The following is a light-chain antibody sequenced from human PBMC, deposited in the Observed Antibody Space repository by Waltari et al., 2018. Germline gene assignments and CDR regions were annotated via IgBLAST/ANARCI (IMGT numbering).Light chain of an antibody. Sequence: QVVLTQSPYASASRGASVTVTCTLRSGHSSYAIAWPQQQPEKGPRFLMKVNSDGSHTKGDGIPDRFSGSSSGAERYLTISSLQSEDEADYYCQTWGTGIRVFGGGTKLTVL. CDR3: QTWGTGIRV. J-gene: IGLJ3*02. CDR2: VNSDGSH. CDR1: SGHSSYA. V-gene: IGLV4-69*01.